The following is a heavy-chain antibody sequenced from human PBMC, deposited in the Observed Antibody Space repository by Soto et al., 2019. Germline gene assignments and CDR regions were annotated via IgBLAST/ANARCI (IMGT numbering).Heavy chain of an antibody. CDR2: IYYSGST. CDR1: GGSVSCGAYY. D-gene: IGHD5-18*01. CDR3: ARDIRGYSRAFDY. Sequence: SETLSLTCTVSGGSVSCGAYYWTWIRQPPGKGLEWIGYIYYSGSTTYNPSLKSRVTISIDTSKNQFSLKLTSATAADTALYYCARDIRGYSRAFDYWGQGALVTVSS. V-gene: IGHV4-61*08. J-gene: IGHJ4*02.